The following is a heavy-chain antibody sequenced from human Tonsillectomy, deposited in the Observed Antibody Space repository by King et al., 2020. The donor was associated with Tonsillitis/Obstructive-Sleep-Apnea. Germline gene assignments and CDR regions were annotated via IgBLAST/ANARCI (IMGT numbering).Heavy chain of an antibody. J-gene: IGHJ5*02. Sequence: DVQLVESGGGLVQPGRSLRLSCTASGFTFGDYAMSWVRQAPGKGLEWVGFIGSRPYGGTTEYAASVKGRFTISRDDSKSIAYLPMNSLKTEDTALYYCIRVEGCVVVQTATEGWFDPWGQGTLVTVSS. CDR2: IGSRPYGGTT. D-gene: IGHD2-2*01. CDR1: GFTFGDYA. CDR3: IRVEGCVVVQTATEGWFDP. V-gene: IGHV3-49*04.